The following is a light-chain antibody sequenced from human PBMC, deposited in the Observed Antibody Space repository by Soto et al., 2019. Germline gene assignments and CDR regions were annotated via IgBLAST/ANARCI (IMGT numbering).Light chain of an antibody. CDR2: GAS. CDR1: QSVSSSQ. Sequence: EIVLTQSPGTLSLSPGERATLSCRASQSVSSSQLAWYQQRPGQAPRLLVYGASTRATGIADRFSGSGSGTDFTLTISSLEPEDFAVYYCQQRGNRPPWTFGQGTKV. J-gene: IGKJ1*01. CDR3: QQRGNRPPWT. V-gene: IGKV3D-20*02.